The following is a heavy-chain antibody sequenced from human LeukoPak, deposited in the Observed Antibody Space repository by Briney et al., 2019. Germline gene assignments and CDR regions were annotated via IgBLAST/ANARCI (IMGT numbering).Heavy chain of an antibody. CDR1: GGSISSYY. J-gene: IGHJ3*02. D-gene: IGHD3-22*01. CDR2: IYYSGSA. CDR3: ARQHDSSGYLDAFDI. Sequence: PSETLSLTCTVSGGSISSYYWSWIRQPPGKGLEWIGYIYYSGSANYNPSLKSRVTISVDTSKNQFSLKLSSVTAADTAVYYCARQHDSSGYLDAFDIWGQGTMVTVSS. V-gene: IGHV4-59*08.